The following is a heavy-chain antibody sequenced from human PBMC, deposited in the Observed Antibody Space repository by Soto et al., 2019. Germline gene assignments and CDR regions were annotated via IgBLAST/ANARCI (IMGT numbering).Heavy chain of an antibody. V-gene: IGHV1-69*02. D-gene: IGHD5-12*01. CDR2: IIPILGIA. J-gene: IGHJ4*02. CDR3: ASGGAGYSGYDSLDY. Sequence: ASVKVSCKASGGTFSSYTISWVRQAPGQGLELMGRIIPILGIANYAQKFQGRVTITADKSTSTAYMELSSLRSEDTAVYYCASGGAGYSGYDSLDYWGQGTLVTVSS. CDR1: GGTFSSYT.